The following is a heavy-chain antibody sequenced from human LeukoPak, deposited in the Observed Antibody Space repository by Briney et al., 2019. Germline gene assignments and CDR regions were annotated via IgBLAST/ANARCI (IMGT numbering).Heavy chain of an antibody. D-gene: IGHD3-10*01. CDR2: IYYSGRP. Sequence: SETLSLTCTVSGDSIRSSSYSWGWIRQPPGKGLEWIGNIYYSGRPYYNPSLKSRVTMSVCTSKNQFSLKLSSVTAADTAVYYCARVRYGSGSLYYYYYYMDVWGKGTTVTISS. J-gene: IGHJ6*03. V-gene: IGHV4-39*01. CDR3: ARVRYGSGSLYYYYYYMDV. CDR1: GDSIRSSSYS.